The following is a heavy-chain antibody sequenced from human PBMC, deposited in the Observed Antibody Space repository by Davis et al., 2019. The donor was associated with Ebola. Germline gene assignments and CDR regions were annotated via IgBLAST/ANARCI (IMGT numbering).Heavy chain of an antibody. CDR1: GFTFSSYW. J-gene: IGHJ6*03. Sequence: PGGSLRLSCAASGFTFSSYWMIWVRQAPGKGLEWVANIKQDGSEKYYVDSVKGRFTISRDNSKNTVYLQMNSLRVEDTAVYYCAKDRTSCLCMDVWGKGTTVTVSS. CDR2: IKQDGSEK. CDR3: AKDRTSCLCMDV. D-gene: IGHD2-2*01. V-gene: IGHV3-7*03.